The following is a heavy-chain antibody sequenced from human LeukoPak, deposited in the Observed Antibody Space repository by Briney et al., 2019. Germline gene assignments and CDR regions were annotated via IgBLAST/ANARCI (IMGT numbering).Heavy chain of an antibody. V-gene: IGHV3-53*01. CDR1: GFTVSSNY. CDR2: IYTGGST. D-gene: IGHD3-22*01. Sequence: GGSLRLSWAASGFTVSSNYMSWDRQPPESGLEWDSAIYTGGSTYYADSVKGRFTISSDNSKSTLYLEMSSLRAEDTAVYYCARDLGRYDSNQGPLDAFDIWGQGTMVTVS. CDR3: ARDLGRYDSNQGPLDAFDI. J-gene: IGHJ3*02.